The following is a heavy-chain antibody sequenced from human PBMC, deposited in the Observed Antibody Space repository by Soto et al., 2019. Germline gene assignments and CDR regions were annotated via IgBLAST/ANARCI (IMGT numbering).Heavy chain of an antibody. D-gene: IGHD3-22*01. V-gene: IGHV3-48*02. CDR1: GFIFSDYS. J-gene: IGHJ6*02. CDR2: ITTSSSTM. Sequence: GGSLRLSCTPSGFIFSDYSMNWVRQAPGKGLEWISYITTSSSTMYYADSVKGRFTISRDNAKNSLYLQMNSLRDEDTAVYYCARDSSGRQYYGMDVWGQGTTVTVSS. CDR3: ARDSSGRQYYGMDV.